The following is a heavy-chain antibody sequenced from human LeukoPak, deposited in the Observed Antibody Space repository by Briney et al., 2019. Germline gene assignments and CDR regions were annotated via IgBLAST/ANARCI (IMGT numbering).Heavy chain of an antibody. CDR3: ARVGRLFYDFSFDY. CDR1: GASFSSSPYY. D-gene: IGHD3-3*01. CDR2: VYYSGST. Sequence: PSETLSLTCSVSGASFSSSPYYWGWIRQPPGKGLEWIGSVYYSGSTYYNPSLKSRVTISVDTSKNQFSLKLSSVTAADTAVYYCARVGRLFYDFSFDYWGQGTLVTVSS. J-gene: IGHJ4*02. V-gene: IGHV4-39*01.